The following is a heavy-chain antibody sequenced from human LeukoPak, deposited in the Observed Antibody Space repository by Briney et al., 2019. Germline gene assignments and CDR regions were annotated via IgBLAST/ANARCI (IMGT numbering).Heavy chain of an antibody. V-gene: IGHV3-23*01. CDR2: ISGSGGST. CDR3: ARVKGKVVILDY. D-gene: IGHD3-22*01. CDR1: GFTFSSYA. J-gene: IGHJ4*02. Sequence: PGGSLRLSCAASGFTFSSYAMSWVRQAPGKGLEWVSAISGSGGSTYYADSVKGRFTISRDNAKNSLYLQMNSLRAEDTAVYYCARVKGKVVILDYWGQGTLVTVSS.